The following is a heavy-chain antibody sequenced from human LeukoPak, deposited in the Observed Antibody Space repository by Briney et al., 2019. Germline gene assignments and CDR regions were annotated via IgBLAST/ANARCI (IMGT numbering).Heavy chain of an antibody. CDR2: ISWNSVSI. V-gene: IGHV3-9*01. CDR3: AKDIGTGGTGWYFDL. CDR1: GFTLDDYV. D-gene: IGHD6-13*01. Sequence: GGSLRLSCAASGFTLDDYVMHWVRQAPGRGLEWVSGISWNSVSIGYADSVKGRFTISRDNAKNSLYLQMSSLRAEGTALYYCAKDIGTGGTGWYFDLWGRGTLVTVSS. J-gene: IGHJ2*01.